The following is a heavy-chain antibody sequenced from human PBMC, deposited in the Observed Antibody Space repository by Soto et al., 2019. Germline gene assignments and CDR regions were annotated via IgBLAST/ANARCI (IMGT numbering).Heavy chain of an antibody. Sequence: EVQLLESGGGLVQPGGSLRLSCETSGFTFSSYAMTWVRQAPGMGLEWVAVINYIGRTTFHAQSVKGRFTISRDNSMNTVFLQMDSLRAEDTAVYYCVKQRGSGTIYYYNMDVWGLGTTVIVSS. CDR2: INYIGRTT. V-gene: IGHV3-23*01. CDR1: GFTFSSYA. J-gene: IGHJ6*02. CDR3: VKQRGSGTIYYYNMDV. D-gene: IGHD3-10*01.